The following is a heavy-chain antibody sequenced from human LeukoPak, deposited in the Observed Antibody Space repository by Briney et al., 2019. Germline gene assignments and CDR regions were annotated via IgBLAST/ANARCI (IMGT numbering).Heavy chain of an antibody. CDR3: ARELADPIYCSGGSCYYDY. D-gene: IGHD2-15*01. J-gene: IGHJ4*02. V-gene: IGHV1-18*01. CDR2: ISNYNGNT. CDR1: GYTFTSYG. Sequence: GASVKVSCKASGYTFTSYGISWVRQAPGQGLEWMGWISNYNGNTNYAQKLQGRVTMTTDTSTSTAYMELRSLRSDDTAVYYCARELADPIYCSGGSCYYDYWGQGTLVTVSS.